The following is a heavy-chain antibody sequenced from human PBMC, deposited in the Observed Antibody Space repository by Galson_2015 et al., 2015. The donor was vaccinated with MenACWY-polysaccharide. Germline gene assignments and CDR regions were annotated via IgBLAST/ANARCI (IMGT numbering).Heavy chain of an antibody. J-gene: IGHJ4*02. Sequence: TLSLTCTVSGGSISSYYWSWIRQPPGKGLEWIGYIYYSGSTNYNPSLKSRVTISVDTSKNQFSLKLSSVTAADTAVYYCARAYGSGATDYWGQGTLVTVSS. D-gene: IGHD3-10*01. V-gene: IGHV4-59*01. CDR3: ARAYGSGATDY. CDR2: IYYSGST. CDR1: GGSISSYY.